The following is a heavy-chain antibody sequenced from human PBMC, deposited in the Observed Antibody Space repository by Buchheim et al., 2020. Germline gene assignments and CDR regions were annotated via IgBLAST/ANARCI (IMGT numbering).Heavy chain of an antibody. CDR1: GFTFSSYG. D-gene: IGHD2-2*01. J-gene: IGHJ6*02. Sequence: QVQLVESGGGVVQPGRSLRLSCAASGFTFSSYGMHWVRQAPGKGLEWVAVISYDGSNKYYADSVKGRFTISRDNSKNTLYLQMNSLRAEDTAVYYCAKDSVPAAPYGMDVWGQGTT. CDR2: ISYDGSNK. V-gene: IGHV3-30*18. CDR3: AKDSVPAAPYGMDV.